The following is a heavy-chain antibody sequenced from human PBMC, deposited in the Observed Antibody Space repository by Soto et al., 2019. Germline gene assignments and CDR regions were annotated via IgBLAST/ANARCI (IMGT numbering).Heavy chain of an antibody. D-gene: IGHD3-22*01. Sequence: GGSLRLSCAASGFTFSGSAMHWVRQASGKGLEWVGRIRSKANSYATAYAASVKGRFTISRDDSKNTAYLQMNSLKTEDTTVYYCTRPGPYDSSGYSYDYWGQGTLVTVSS. V-gene: IGHV3-73*01. CDR2: IRSKANSYAT. CDR1: GFTFSGSA. J-gene: IGHJ4*02. CDR3: TRPGPYDSSGYSYDY.